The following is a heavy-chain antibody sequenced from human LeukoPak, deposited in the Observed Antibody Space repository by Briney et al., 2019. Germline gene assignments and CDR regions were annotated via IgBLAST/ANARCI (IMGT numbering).Heavy chain of an antibody. CDR3: AREGYDSSGYYSRHYGMDV. Sequence: ASVKVSCKASGYTFTSYAMNWVRQAPGQGLEWMGWINTNTGNPTYAQGFTGRFVFSLDTSVSTAYLQISSLKAEDTAVYYCAREGYDSSGYYSRHYGMDVWGQGTTVTVSS. D-gene: IGHD3-22*01. J-gene: IGHJ6*02. CDR1: GYTFTSYA. V-gene: IGHV7-4-1*02. CDR2: INTNTGNP.